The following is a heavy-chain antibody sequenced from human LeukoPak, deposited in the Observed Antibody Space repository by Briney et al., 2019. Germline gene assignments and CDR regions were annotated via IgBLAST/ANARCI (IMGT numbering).Heavy chain of an antibody. Sequence: GGSLRLSCAASGFTFSSYGMHWVRQAPGKGLEWVALFRYDGSGNYYADSVKGRFTISRDNSKNTLYLHMNSLRAEDTAVYYCAKDNSGWAFDYWGQGTLVTVSS. V-gene: IGHV3-30*02. D-gene: IGHD5-12*01. J-gene: IGHJ4*02. CDR2: FRYDGSGN. CDR1: GFTFSSYG. CDR3: AKDNSGWAFDY.